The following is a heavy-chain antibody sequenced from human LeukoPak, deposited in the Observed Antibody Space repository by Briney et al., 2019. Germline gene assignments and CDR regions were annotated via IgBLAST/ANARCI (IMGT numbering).Heavy chain of an antibody. V-gene: IGHV3-21*04. Sequence: GGSLRLSCAASGFTFSSYSMNWVRQAPGKGLQWVSSISSSSLYIYYADSVKGRFTISRDNSKNTLYLQMNSLRAEDTAVYYCAKENSNWGQGTLVTVSS. CDR3: AKENSN. CDR2: ISSSSLYI. J-gene: IGHJ4*02. D-gene: IGHD4-23*01. CDR1: GFTFSSYS.